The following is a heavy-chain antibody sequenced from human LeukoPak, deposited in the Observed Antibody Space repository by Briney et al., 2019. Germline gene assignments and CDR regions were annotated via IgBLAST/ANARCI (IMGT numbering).Heavy chain of an antibody. D-gene: IGHD5-24*01. CDR1: GFTFSSYA. Sequence: PGGSLRLSCAASGFTFSSYAMSWVRQAPGKGLEWVSAISGSGGSTYYADSVKGRFTISRDNSKNTLYLQMNSLRAEDTAVYYCAKSLRSIHYYYGIDVWGQGTTVTVSS. CDR3: AKSLRSIHYYYGIDV. J-gene: IGHJ6*02. CDR2: ISGSGGST. V-gene: IGHV3-23*01.